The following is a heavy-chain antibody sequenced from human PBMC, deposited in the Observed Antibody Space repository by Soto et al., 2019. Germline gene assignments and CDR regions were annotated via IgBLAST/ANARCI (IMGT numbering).Heavy chain of an antibody. D-gene: IGHD3-10*01. J-gene: IGHJ6*02. CDR3: ARNMDDYYGPGSGNGHGF. Sequence: QVQLVQSGAELKEPGDSVRVSCEASGYTFTAYYIHWVRQAPGQGLEWMGWINPRFGDTSYAQDFQGRVSMTRDTSSSTVYMELSRLTSDDTAIYYCARNMDDYYGPGSGNGHGFWGQGTTVTVFS. CDR1: GYTFTAYY. CDR2: INPRFGDT. V-gene: IGHV1-2*02.